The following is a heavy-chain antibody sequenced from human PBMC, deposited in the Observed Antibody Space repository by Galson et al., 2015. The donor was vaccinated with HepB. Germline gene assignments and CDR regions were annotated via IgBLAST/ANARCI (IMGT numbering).Heavy chain of an antibody. CDR3: ARGLGFSVGSAPRFDY. V-gene: IGHV4-59*01. CDR2: IYYSGSS. D-gene: IGHD2-15*01. CDR1: GGSISSYY. Sequence: ETLSLTCTVSGGSISSYYWSWIRQPPGKGLEWIGYIYYSGSSDYNPSLKSRVTISVDTSKTQFSLKLNSVTAADTAVYFCARGLGFSVGSAPRFDYWGQGTLVTVSS. J-gene: IGHJ4*02.